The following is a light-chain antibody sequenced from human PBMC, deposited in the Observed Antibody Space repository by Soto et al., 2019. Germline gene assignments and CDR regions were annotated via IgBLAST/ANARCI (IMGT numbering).Light chain of an antibody. CDR1: QSVSSR. CDR3: QQYNNWPPT. V-gene: IGKV3-15*01. J-gene: IGKJ5*01. CDR2: GAS. Sequence: EIVLTQSPGTLSLSPGERATLSCRASQSVSSRLAWYQQKPGQAPRLLISGASTRATGVPARFSGSGSGTEFTLTISSPQSEDFAVYYCQQYNNWPPTFGQGTRLEIK.